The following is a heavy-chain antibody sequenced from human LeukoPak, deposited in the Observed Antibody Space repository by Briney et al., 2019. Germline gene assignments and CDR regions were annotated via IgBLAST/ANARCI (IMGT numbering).Heavy chain of an antibody. J-gene: IGHJ4*02. D-gene: IGHD2-2*02. V-gene: IGHV1-2*02. CDR1: GYTFTGYY. Sequence: ASVKVSCKASGYTFTGYYMHWVRQAPGQGLEWMGWINPNSGGTNYAQKFQGRVTMTRDTPISTAYMELSRLRSDDTAVYYCATYCSSTSCYIDYWGQGTLVTVSS. CDR2: INPNSGGT. CDR3: ATYCSSTSCYIDY.